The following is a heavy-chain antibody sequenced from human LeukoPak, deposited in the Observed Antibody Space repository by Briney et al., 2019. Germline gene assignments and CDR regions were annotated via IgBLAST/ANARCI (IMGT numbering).Heavy chain of an antibody. D-gene: IGHD3-22*01. Sequence: ASVKVSCKASGYTFTGYYMHWVRQAPGQGLEWMGWMNPNSGNTAYAQKFQGRVTITRNTSISTAYMELSSLRSEDTAGYYCARENYYDSGSSDYWGQGTLVTVSS. CDR3: ARENYYDSGSSDY. V-gene: IGHV1-8*03. CDR2: MNPNSGNT. J-gene: IGHJ4*02. CDR1: GYTFTGYY.